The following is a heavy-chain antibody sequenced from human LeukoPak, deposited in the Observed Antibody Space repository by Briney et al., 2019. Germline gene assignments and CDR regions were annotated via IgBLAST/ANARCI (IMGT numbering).Heavy chain of an antibody. Sequence: GASVKVSCKASGYTFTSYGISWVRQAPGQGLEWMGWISAYSGITNYAQKLQGRVTMTTDTSTSTAYMELRSLRSDDTAVYYCARVATMVRGVISALGYYFDYWGQGTLVTVSS. J-gene: IGHJ4*02. D-gene: IGHD3-10*01. CDR3: ARVATMVRGVISALGYYFDY. CDR1: GYTFTSYG. CDR2: ISAYSGIT. V-gene: IGHV1-18*01.